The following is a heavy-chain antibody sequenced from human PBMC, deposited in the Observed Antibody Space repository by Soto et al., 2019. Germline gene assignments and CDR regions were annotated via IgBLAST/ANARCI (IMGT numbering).Heavy chain of an antibody. V-gene: IGHV1-46*01. Sequence: ASVKVSCKASGYSFTSYFMHWVRQAPGQGPEWMGIINPSGNNYAQKFQGRVTMTSDTSTSSVYMELNSLRSEDTAVYYCVRARGYYFDYWGQGTLVTVS. D-gene: IGHD2-21*01. J-gene: IGHJ4*02. CDR3: VRARGYYFDY. CDR2: INPSGN. CDR1: GYSFTSYF.